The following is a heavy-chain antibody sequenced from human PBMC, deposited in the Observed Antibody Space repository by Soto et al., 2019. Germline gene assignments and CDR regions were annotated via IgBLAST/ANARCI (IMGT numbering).Heavy chain of an antibody. J-gene: IGHJ4*02. D-gene: IGHD6-13*01. CDR1: GFTFSSYG. CDR2: ISYDGSNK. V-gene: IGHV3-30*18. CDR3: AKDRRYSSSWPDY. Sequence: QVQLVESGGGVVQPGRSLRLSCAASGFTFSSYGMHWVRQAPGKGLEWVAVISYDGSNKYYADSVKGRFTISRDNSKNTLYLQMNSLRAEDTAVYYCAKDRRYSSSWPDYWGQGTLVTVSS.